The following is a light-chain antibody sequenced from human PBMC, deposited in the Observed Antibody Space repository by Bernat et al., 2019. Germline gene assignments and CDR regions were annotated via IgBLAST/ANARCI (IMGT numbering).Light chain of an antibody. V-gene: IGLV2-14*03. CDR3: SSYTSSSTYWV. J-gene: IGLJ3*02. Sequence: QSALTQPASVSGSPGQSLTISCTGTSSDVGGYNYVSWYQQHPGKAPKLMIYGVSNRPSGVSNRFSGSKSGNTASLTISGLQAEDEADYYCSSYTSSSTYWVFGGGTKLTVL. CDR2: GVS. CDR1: SSDVGGYNY.